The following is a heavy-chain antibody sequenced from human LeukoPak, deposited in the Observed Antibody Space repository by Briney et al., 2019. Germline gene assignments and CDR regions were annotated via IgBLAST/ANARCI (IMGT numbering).Heavy chain of an antibody. CDR2: IYHSGST. CDR1: GGSISSSNW. CDR3: ASKSTDHGELRFDY. Sequence: SETLSLTCAASGGSISSSNWWSWVRQPPGKGLEWIGEIYHSGSTNYNPSLKSRVTISVDKSKNQFSLKLSSVTAADTAVYYCASKSTDHGELRFDYWGQGTLVTVSS. J-gene: IGHJ4*02. D-gene: IGHD4-17*01. V-gene: IGHV4-4*02.